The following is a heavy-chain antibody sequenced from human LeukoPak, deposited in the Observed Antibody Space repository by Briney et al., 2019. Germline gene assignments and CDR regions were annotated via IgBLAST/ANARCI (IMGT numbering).Heavy chain of an antibody. V-gene: IGHV1-18*01. CDR1: GYTFTNYG. Sequence: ASVKVSCKASGYTFTNYGVSWVRQAPGQGLEGMGWISGYNGYTNYAQKFQFRVTMTTDTSTSTAYMELRSLTSDETAVYYCARERNIGLRWSEVAFDIWGQGTMVTVSS. D-gene: IGHD4-23*01. CDR3: ARERNIGLRWSEVAFDI. CDR2: ISGYNGYT. J-gene: IGHJ3*02.